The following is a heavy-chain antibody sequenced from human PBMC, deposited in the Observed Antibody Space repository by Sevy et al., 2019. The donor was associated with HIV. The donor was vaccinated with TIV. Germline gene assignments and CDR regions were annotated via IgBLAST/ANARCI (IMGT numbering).Heavy chain of an antibody. CDR2: ISYDGSNK. Sequence: GGSLRLSCAASGFTFSSYAMHWVRQAPGKGLEWVAVISYDGSNKYYADSVKGRFTISRDNSKNTLYLQMNSLRAEDTAVYYCARSLIGTRAYFDYWGQGTLVTVSS. J-gene: IGHJ4*02. CDR3: ARSLIGTRAYFDY. CDR1: GFTFSSYA. V-gene: IGHV3-30*04. D-gene: IGHD3-10*01.